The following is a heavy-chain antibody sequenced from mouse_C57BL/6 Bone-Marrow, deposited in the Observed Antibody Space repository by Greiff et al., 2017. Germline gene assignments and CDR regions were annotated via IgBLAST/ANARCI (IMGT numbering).Heavy chain of an antibody. CDR2: ISRGGSYT. D-gene: IGHD1-1*02. CDR1: GFTFSSYG. V-gene: IGHV5-6*01. CDR3: ARQFLCDGGTLDY. J-gene: IGHJ2*01. Sequence: EVKLVESGGDLVKPGASLKLSCAASGFTFSSYGMSWVRQTPDKRLEWVATISRGGSYTYYPDSVKGRFTISRDNAKNTLYLQMSSLKSEDTAMYYCARQFLCDGGTLDYWGQGTTLTVSS.